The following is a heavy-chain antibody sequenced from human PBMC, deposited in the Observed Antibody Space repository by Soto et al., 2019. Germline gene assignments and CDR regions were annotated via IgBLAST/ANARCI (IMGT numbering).Heavy chain of an antibody. V-gene: IGHV4-31*03. Sequence: CLRTPGSEFAIVGVGFYLLMIRQHPGKGLEWIGNIYYSGRTYYNPSLKSRVILSVDTSKNSLFLQMDSLRAEDTAVYYCARDRFGYRELDCWGQGTLVTVSS. D-gene: IGHD3-10*01. CDR3: ARDRFGYRELDC. CDR1: EFAIVGVGFY. J-gene: IGHJ4*02. CDR2: IYYSGRT.